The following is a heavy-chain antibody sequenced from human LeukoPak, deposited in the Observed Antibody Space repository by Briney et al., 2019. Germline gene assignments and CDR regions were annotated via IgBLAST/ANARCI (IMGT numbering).Heavy chain of an antibody. CDR2: ISSDSAYT. Sequence: TGGSLRLSCAASGFTFSDYYMSWIRQAPGTGLEWVSYISSDSAYTNYADSLRGRFTISRDNAKNSLYLQMNSPRAEDTAVYYCARDLRGYTGYNYYDYWGQGTLVTVSS. V-gene: IGHV3-11*06. CDR3: ARDLRGYTGYNYYDY. J-gene: IGHJ4*02. CDR1: GFTFSDYY. D-gene: IGHD5-12*01.